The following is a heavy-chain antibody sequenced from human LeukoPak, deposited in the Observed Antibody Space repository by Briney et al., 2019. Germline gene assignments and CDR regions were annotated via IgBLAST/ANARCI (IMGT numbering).Heavy chain of an antibody. CDR1: GYTLTELS. CDR2: FDPEDGET. Sequence: ASVKVSCKVSGYTLTELSMHWVRQAPGKGLEWMGGFDPEDGETIYAQKFQGRVTMTEDTSTDTAYMELSSLRSEDTAVYYCATDRDGYRYTYIDAFDIWGQGTMVTVSS. V-gene: IGHV1-24*01. CDR3: ATDRDGYRYTYIDAFDI. D-gene: IGHD5-24*01. J-gene: IGHJ3*02.